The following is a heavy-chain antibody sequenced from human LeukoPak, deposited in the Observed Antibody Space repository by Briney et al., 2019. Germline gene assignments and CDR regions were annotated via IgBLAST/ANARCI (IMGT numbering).Heavy chain of an antibody. Sequence: GGSLRLSCAASGFTFSTYWMSWVRQAPGKGLEWVAHIKQDGSEKYYLDSVKGRFTISRDNAKNSLYLQMNSLRVEDTAVYYCGGIPNWNGLPSAFDIWGQGTMVTVSS. J-gene: IGHJ3*02. CDR1: GFTFSTYW. V-gene: IGHV3-7*01. D-gene: IGHD1-1*01. CDR3: GGIPNWNGLPSAFDI. CDR2: IKQDGSEK.